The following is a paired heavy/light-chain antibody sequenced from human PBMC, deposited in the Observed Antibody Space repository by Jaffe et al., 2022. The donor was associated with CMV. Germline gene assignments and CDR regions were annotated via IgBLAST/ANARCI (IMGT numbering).Light chain of an antibody. V-gene: IGKV1-5*03. CDR2: GAS. J-gene: IGKJ1*01. CDR1: QSISGW. CDR3: QQYNTYST. Sequence: DIQMTQSPSTLSVSVGDRVTITCRASQSISGWLAWYQQKPGKAPKLLISGASNLGRGVPSRFSGSGSGTEFTLTISSLQPDDFATYYCQQYNTYSTFGQGTQVEIK.
Heavy chain of an antibody. CDR1: GGSIRTSNW. J-gene: IGHJ6*03. Sequence: QVQLQESGPGLVTPSGTLSLTCVVSGGSIRTSNWWRWVRQPPGKGLEWIGDIYHSGTTDYNPSFESRVSMSIDKSKDQFSLRLSSVTAADTAVYYCARAGTYAYGSGSPGGYYMDIWGRGTTVTVSS. CDR3: ARAGTYAYGSGSPGGYYMDI. CDR2: IYHSGTT. V-gene: IGHV4-4*02. D-gene: IGHD3-10*01.